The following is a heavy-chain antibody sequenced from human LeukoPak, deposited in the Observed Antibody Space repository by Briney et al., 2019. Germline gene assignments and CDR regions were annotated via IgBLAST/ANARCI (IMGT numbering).Heavy chain of an antibody. Sequence: SETLSLTCTVSGGSINNYCWSWIRQTPGKGLEWIGYMYYGGSTKYNPSLKSRVTMSVDTSKNQFSLKLSSVTAADTAVYYCARASNGGQMAFDIWGQGTMVTVSS. J-gene: IGHJ3*02. D-gene: IGHD3-16*01. CDR2: MYYGGST. V-gene: IGHV4-59*12. CDR3: ARASNGGQMAFDI. CDR1: GGSINNYC.